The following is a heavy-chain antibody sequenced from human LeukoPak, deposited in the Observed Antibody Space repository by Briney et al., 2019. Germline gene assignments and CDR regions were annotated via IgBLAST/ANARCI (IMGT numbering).Heavy chain of an antibody. J-gene: IGHJ4*02. CDR2: IIPIFGTA. D-gene: IGHD3-22*01. Sequence: SAKVSCKASGGTFSSYAISWVRQAPGQGLEWMGGIIPIFGTANYAQKFQGRVTITADESTSTVYMELNSLRSEDTAVYYCARVGIPYDSSGYYHLWGQGTLVTVSS. CDR3: ARVGIPYDSSGYYHL. CDR1: GGTFSSYA. V-gene: IGHV1-69*13.